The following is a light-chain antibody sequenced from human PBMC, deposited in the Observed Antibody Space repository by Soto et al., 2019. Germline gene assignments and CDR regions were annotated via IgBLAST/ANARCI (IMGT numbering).Light chain of an antibody. CDR3: QKYNNAPLT. J-gene: IGKJ4*01. CDR2: AAS. CDR1: LPISNY. Sequence: DIQMTQAPSSLSASVGDRVTITSRASLPISNYLAWYQQKQGKIPNLLIYAASTLQAGVPSRFSRSGSGTDFTLTVSRLQPEDVAAYYCQKYNNAPLTFRVGTKVDIK. V-gene: IGKV1-27*01.